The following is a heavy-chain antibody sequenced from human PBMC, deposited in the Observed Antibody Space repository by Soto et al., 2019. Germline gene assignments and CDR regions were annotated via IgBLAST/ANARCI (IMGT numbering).Heavy chain of an antibody. CDR2: IIPVIDTA. CDR1: GGTFN. CDR3: ARGSGADAFDI. J-gene: IGHJ3*02. D-gene: IGHD7-27*01. Sequence: SAQVSFKVSGGTFNIRCVRQAPGQGLEWMGGIIPVIDTANYARKFQGRVVISADRATNIVYMEMMSLTLEDTAVYYCARGSGADAFDIWGQGTMVTVSS. V-gene: IGHV1-69*06.